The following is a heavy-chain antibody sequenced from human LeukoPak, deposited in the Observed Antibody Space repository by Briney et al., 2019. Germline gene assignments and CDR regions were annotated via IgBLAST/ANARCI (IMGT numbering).Heavy chain of an antibody. Sequence: GGSLRLSCAASGFTFSSYAMHWVRQAPGKGLEWVAVISYDGCNKYYADSVKGRFTISRDNSKNTLYLQMNSLRAEDTAVYYCARTQNTAMAEFDYWGQGTLVTVSS. V-gene: IGHV3-30-3*01. CDR3: ARTQNTAMAEFDY. J-gene: IGHJ4*02. D-gene: IGHD5-18*01. CDR2: ISYDGCNK. CDR1: GFTFSSYA.